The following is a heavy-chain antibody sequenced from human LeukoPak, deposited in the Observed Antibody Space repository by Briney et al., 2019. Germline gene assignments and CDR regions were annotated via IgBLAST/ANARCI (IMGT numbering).Heavy chain of an antibody. Sequence: GGSLRLSCAASGFTFRNYAMHWVRQAPGKGLEWVAVISYDGSKKYYADSVKGRFTISRDNPKNTLYLQMNSLRAEDTAVYYCAKDRAPFSYYDSSGYDYWGQGTLVTVSS. V-gene: IGHV3-30-3*01. D-gene: IGHD3-22*01. CDR3: AKDRAPFSYYDSSGYDY. CDR2: ISYDGSKK. CDR1: GFTFRNYA. J-gene: IGHJ4*02.